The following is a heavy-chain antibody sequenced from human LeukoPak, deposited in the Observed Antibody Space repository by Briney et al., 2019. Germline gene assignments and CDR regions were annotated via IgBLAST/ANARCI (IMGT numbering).Heavy chain of an antibody. J-gene: IGHJ4*02. Sequence: SGGSLRLSCAASGFTFSNYWLTWVRQAPGQGLEWVANIKQDGSEKHYVDSVEGRFTISRDNAKNSLYLQMNSLRAEDTAVYYCARDRQIAYWGQGTLVTVSS. CDR2: IKQDGSEK. V-gene: IGHV3-7*01. CDR3: ARDRQIAY. CDR1: GFTFSNYW.